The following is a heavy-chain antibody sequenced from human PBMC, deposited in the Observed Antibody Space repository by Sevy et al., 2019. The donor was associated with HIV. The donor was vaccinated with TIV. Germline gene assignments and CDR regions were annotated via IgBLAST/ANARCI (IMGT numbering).Heavy chain of an antibody. Sequence: GGSLRLSCAASGFIFSNYGMHWVRQAPGKGLEWLAVIWYDGSQEYYADSVKGRFTVSRDNSKNTLYLQMNSLRAEDTAVYYCATNGRYTTSWSHFDYWGQGTLVTVSS. CDR1: GFIFSNYG. CDR3: ATNGRYTTSWSHFDY. J-gene: IGHJ4*02. V-gene: IGHV3-33*01. D-gene: IGHD2-2*01. CDR2: IWYDGSQE.